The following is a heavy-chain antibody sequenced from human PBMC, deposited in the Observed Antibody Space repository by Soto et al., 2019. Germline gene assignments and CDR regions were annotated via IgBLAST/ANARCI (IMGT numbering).Heavy chain of an antibody. CDR3: ARAGNWFDP. Sequence: QVQLVESGGGVVQPGRSLRLSCAASGFTFSSYAMHWVRQAPGKGLEWVAVISYDGSNNYYADSVKGRCTISRDNSKNTLYLQMNSLRAEDTAVYYCARAGNWFDPWGQGTLVTVSS. CDR1: GFTFSSYA. V-gene: IGHV3-30-3*01. J-gene: IGHJ5*02. CDR2: ISYDGSNN.